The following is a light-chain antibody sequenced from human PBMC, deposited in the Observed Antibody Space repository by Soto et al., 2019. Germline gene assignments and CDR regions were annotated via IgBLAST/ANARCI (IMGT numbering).Light chain of an antibody. Sequence: EIVLTQSPGTLSLSPGERATLSCRASQSISSNLAWYQQKPGQAPRLLIYGASTRATGIPARFSGSGSGTEFTLTISSLQPEDFALYYCQQYNDWPRAFGGGTKVDIK. V-gene: IGKV3-15*01. CDR3: QQYNDWPRA. CDR2: GAS. CDR1: QSISSN. J-gene: IGKJ4*01.